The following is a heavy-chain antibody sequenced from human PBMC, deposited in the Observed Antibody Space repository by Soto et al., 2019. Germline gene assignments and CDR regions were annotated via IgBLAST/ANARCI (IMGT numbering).Heavy chain of an antibody. CDR1: GGSISSSSYY. D-gene: IGHD6-6*01. CDR3: AISSSGIYN. Sequence: PSETLSLTCTVSGGSISSSSYYWGWIRQPPGKGLEWIGSIYYSGSTYYNPSLKSRVTISVDTSKNQFSLKLSSVTAADTAVYYCAISSSGIYNWGQGTLVTVSS. CDR2: IYYSGST. V-gene: IGHV4-39*01. J-gene: IGHJ4*02.